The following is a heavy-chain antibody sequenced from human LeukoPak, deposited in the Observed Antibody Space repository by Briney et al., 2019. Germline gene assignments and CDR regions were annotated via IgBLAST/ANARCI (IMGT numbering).Heavy chain of an antibody. Sequence: GGSLRLSCTASGFTFSSYDMHWVRQDKGKGLEWVSAISTAGDPYYLGSVKGRFTISRENAKNSFYLQMNSLRAGDTAVYYCAGQARPGSAEGALDIWGQGTMVTVSS. CDR3: AGQARPGSAEGALDI. V-gene: IGHV3-13*05. CDR2: ISTAGDP. CDR1: GFTFSSYD. D-gene: IGHD2-2*01. J-gene: IGHJ3*02.